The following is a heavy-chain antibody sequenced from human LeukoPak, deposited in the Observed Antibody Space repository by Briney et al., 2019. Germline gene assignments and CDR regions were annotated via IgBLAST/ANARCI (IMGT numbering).Heavy chain of an antibody. CDR3: ARVWDSGDLNAYDAFHT. J-gene: IGHJ3*02. D-gene: IGHD1-26*01. CDR2: ISPNSGGT. Sequence: ASVKVSCKASGYTFTGYYLHWVRQAPGQGLEWMGWISPNSGGTNYAQKFQGRVTMTRDTSISTAYMELSRMRSDDTAVYYCARVWDSGDLNAYDAFHTWGQGTMVTV. CDR1: GYTFTGYY. V-gene: IGHV1-2*02.